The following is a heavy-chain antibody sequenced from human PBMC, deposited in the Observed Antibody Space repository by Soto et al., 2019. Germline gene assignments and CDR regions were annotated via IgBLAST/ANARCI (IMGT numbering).Heavy chain of an antibody. CDR3: ASRRDVRYFDWLTNYYGMDV. D-gene: IGHD3-9*01. CDR1: GGSISSSSYY. J-gene: IGHJ6*02. CDR2: IYYSGST. V-gene: IGHV4-39*01. Sequence: SETLSLTCTVSGGSISSSSYYWGWIRQPPGKGLEWIGSIYYSGSTYYNPSLKSRVTISVDTSKNQFSLKLSSVTAADTAVYYCASRRDVRYFDWLTNYYGMDVWGQGTTVTVSS.